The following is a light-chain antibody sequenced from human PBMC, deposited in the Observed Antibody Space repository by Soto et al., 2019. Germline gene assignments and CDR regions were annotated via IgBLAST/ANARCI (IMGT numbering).Light chain of an antibody. CDR3: SSYTSSSIRYV. CDR2: EVS. V-gene: IGLV2-14*01. J-gene: IGLJ1*01. CDR1: SSDVGGYNY. Sequence: QSVLTQPGSVSGSPGQSITISCTGTSSDVGGYNYVSWYQQHPGKAPKLMIYEVSNRPSGVSNRFSGSKSGNTASLTISGLQAEDEADYYCSSYTSSSIRYVFGTGTKLTVL.